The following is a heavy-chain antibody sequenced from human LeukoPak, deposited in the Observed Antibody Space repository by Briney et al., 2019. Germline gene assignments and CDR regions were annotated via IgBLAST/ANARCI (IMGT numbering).Heavy chain of an antibody. V-gene: IGHV3-23*01. CDR1: GFSFSTYA. CDR3: ATYDGAY. CDR2: ISAGGSTP. Sequence: GGSLRLSCAASGFSFSTYAMSWVRQAPGKGLEWVSAISAGGSTPYYADFVKGRFTISRDNFNNTLYLQVSSLRAEDTATYYCATYDGAYWGQGTLVTVSS. D-gene: IGHD3-16*01. J-gene: IGHJ4*02.